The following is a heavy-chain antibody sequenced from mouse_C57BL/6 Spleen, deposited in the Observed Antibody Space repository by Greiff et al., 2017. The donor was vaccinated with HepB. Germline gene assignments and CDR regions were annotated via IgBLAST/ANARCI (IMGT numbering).Heavy chain of an antibody. Sequence: VQLQQPGAELVKPGASVKLSCKASGYTFTSYWMHWVKQSPGQGLEWIGMIHPNSGSTNYNEKFKSKATLTVDKSSSTAYMQLSSLTSEDSAVYYCARERSIYYDYDGFAYWGQGTLVTVSA. CDR1: GYTFTSYW. J-gene: IGHJ3*01. CDR3: ARERSIYYDYDGFAY. V-gene: IGHV1-64*01. CDR2: IHPNSGST. D-gene: IGHD2-4*01.